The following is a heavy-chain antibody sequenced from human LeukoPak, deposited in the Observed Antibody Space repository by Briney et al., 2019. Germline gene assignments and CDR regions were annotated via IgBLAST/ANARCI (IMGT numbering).Heavy chain of an antibody. Sequence: ASVRVSCKASGYTFSSFDINWVRQAPGQGLEWMGWMNPNSGNSGFAQKFQGRVIMTRNTSIATAYMEVTNLRFDDTAVYYCVDPDRWGQGTLVTVSS. CDR2: MNPNSGNS. V-gene: IGHV1-8*01. CDR3: VDPDR. D-gene: IGHD3-22*01. J-gene: IGHJ1*01. CDR1: GYTFSSFD.